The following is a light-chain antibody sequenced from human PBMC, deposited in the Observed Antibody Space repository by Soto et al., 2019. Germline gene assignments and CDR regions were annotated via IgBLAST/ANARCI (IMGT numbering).Light chain of an antibody. CDR1: SSDVGGYNY. Sequence: QSALTQPASVSGSPGQSITISCTGTSSDVGGYNYVSWYQQHPGKAPKLMLHEVTNRPSGVSNRFSGSKSGNTASLTISGLQAEDEADYYCSSFTSSITYVFGTGTKLTVL. CDR2: EVT. V-gene: IGLV2-14*01. J-gene: IGLJ1*01. CDR3: SSFTSSITYV.